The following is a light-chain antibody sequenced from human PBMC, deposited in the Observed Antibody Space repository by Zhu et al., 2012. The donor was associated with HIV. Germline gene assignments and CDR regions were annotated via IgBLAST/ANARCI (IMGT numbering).Light chain of an antibody. CDR2: DAS. CDR3: QQRTIWPPT. CDR1: QTISSY. J-gene: IGKJ1*01. Sequence: EVVLTQSPATLSLSPGERATLSCRASQTISSYLAWYQQKPGQAPRLLIYDASNRATGIPARFSGSGSGIDFTLSISSLEPEDSAVYYCQQRTIWPPTFGQGTRVEIK. V-gene: IGKV3-11*01.